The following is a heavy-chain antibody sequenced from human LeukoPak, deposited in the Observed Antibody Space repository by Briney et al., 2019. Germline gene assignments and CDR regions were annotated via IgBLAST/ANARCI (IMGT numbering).Heavy chain of an antibody. CDR3: ARYIYSSGWCFDY. D-gene: IGHD6-19*01. CDR1: GFTFSSYW. CDR2: IKQDGSEK. J-gene: IGHJ4*02. Sequence: GGSLRLSCAASGFTFSSYWMSWVRQAPGKGLEWVANIKQDGSEKYYVDSVKGRFTISRDNAKSSLYLQMNSLRAEDTAVYYCARYIYSSGWCFDYWGQGTLVTVSS. V-gene: IGHV3-7*01.